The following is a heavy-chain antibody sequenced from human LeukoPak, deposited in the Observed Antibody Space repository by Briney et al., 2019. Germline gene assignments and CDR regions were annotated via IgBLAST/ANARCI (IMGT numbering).Heavy chain of an antibody. V-gene: IGHV3-23*01. Sequence: GGSLRLFCAASGFTYNVYAMSCVRQASGKGLEWVSAVSGSGGSTYYADSVKGRFTISRDNSKNTLYLQMNSLTAEDTAVYYCAKDWEDGTVTTIEYWGQGTLVTVSS. D-gene: IGHD4-17*01. CDR1: GFTYNVYA. CDR2: VSGSGGST. CDR3: AKDWEDGTVTTIEY. J-gene: IGHJ4*02.